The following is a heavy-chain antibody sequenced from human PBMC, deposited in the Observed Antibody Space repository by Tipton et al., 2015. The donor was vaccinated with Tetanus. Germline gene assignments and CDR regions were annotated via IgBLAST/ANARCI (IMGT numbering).Heavy chain of an antibody. CDR3: ARLPKHYSASGST. CDR2: IYPGDSDA. V-gene: IGHV5-51*01. D-gene: IGHD3-10*01. Sequence: QLVQSGAEVKKPGESLKISCQGSGYNLTNYWIGWVRQVPGKGLEWMGLIYPGDSDATYSPSFQGQVTISADKSISTAYLQWTSLKASDTAIYFCARLPKHYSASGSTWGQGTLVTVSS. J-gene: IGHJ5*02. CDR1: GYNLTNYW.